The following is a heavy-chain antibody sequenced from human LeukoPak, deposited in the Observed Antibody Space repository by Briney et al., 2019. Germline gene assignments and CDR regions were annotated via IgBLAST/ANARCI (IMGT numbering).Heavy chain of an antibody. CDR1: VFSLSTSGVG. V-gene: IGHV2-5*01. Sequence: SGPTLVNPTQTLTLTCTFSVFSLSTSGVGVGWIRQPPGKALEWLALIYWNDDKRYSPSLKSRLTITKDTSKNQVVLTMTNMDPVDTATYYCAHRPGLLWATYYFDYWGQGTLVTVSS. CDR2: IYWNDDK. J-gene: IGHJ4*02. CDR3: AHRPGLLWATYYFDY. D-gene: IGHD3-16*01.